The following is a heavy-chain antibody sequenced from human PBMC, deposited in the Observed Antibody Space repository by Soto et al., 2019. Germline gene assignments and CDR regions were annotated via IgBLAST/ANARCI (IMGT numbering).Heavy chain of an antibody. CDR2: INPSGGST. V-gene: IGHV1-46*01. CDR1: GYTFTSYY. J-gene: IGHJ4*02. Sequence: ASVTVSCKASGYTFTSYYMHWVRQAPGQGLEWMGIINPSGGSTSYAQKFQGRVTMTRDTSTSTVYMELSSLRSEDTAVYYCARDSLHYDFWSGYWYFDYWGQGTLVTVSS. CDR3: ARDSLHYDFWSGYWYFDY. D-gene: IGHD3-3*01.